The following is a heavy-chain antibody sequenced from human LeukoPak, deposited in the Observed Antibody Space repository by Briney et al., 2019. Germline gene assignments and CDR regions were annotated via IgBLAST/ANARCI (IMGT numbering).Heavy chain of an antibody. J-gene: IGHJ4*02. V-gene: IGHV4-59*08. CDR3: ARRGSSSSLDF. D-gene: IGHD6-6*01. Sequence: SETLSLTCTVSRGSISSYSWSWIRQPPGQGLEWIGYIYYSGSTNYNPSLKSRVTISVDTSKNQFSLNLTSVTAADTAVYYCARRGSSSSLDFWGQGTLVIVSS. CDR2: IYYSGST. CDR1: RGSISSYS.